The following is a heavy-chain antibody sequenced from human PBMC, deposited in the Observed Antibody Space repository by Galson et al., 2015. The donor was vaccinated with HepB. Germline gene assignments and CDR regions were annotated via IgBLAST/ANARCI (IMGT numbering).Heavy chain of an antibody. V-gene: IGHV3-30*04. J-gene: IGHJ6*02. CDR3: AREISQRIAAAGTYYYYGMDV. CDR2: ISYDGSNK. CDR1: GFTFSSYA. Sequence: SLRLSCAASGFTFSSYAMHWVRQAPGKGLEWVAVISYDGSNKYYADSVKGRFTISRDNAKNSLYLQMNSLRDEDTAVYYCAREISQRIAAAGTYYYYGMDVWGQGTTVTVSS. D-gene: IGHD6-13*01.